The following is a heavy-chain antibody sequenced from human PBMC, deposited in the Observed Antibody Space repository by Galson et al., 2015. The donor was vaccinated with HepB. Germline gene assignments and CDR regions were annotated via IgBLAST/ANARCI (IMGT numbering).Heavy chain of an antibody. Sequence: SVKVSCKVSGYTLTELSMHWVRQAPGKGLEWMGGFDPEDGETIYAQKFQGRVTMTEDTSTDTAYMELSSLRSEDTAVYYWATVGGGGHNWFDPWGQGTLVTVSS. D-gene: IGHD3-16*01. CDR1: GYTLTELS. V-gene: IGHV1-24*01. CDR2: FDPEDGET. J-gene: IGHJ5*02. CDR3: ATVGGGGHNWFDP.